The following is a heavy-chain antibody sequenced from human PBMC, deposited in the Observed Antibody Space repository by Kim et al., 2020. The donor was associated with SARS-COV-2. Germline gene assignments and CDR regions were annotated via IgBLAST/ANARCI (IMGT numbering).Heavy chain of an antibody. D-gene: IGHD3-3*01. V-gene: IGHV1-69*13. CDR1: GGTFSSYA. CDR3: ARGPPVDFWSGPSPPQSYYGMDV. CDR2: IIPIFGTA. Sequence: SVKVSCKASGGTFSSYAISWVRQAPGQGLEWMGGIIPIFGTANYAQKFQGRVTITADESTSTAYMELSSLRSEDTAVYYCARGPPVDFWSGPSPPQSYYGMDVWGQGTTVTVSS. J-gene: IGHJ6*02.